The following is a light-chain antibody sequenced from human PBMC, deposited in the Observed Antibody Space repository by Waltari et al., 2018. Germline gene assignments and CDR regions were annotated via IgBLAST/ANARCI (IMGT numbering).Light chain of an antibody. V-gene: IGLV1-44*01. Sequence: QSVLTQAPSASGTPGQRVTISCSGSSPNIGSNDVNWYQQLPGTAPKLLIYNNDQRPSGVPDRFSGSKSGTSGSLAISGLQSEDEADYYCAAWDDTLNGYVFGTGTKATVL. CDR1: SPNIGSND. CDR2: NND. CDR3: AAWDDTLNGYV. J-gene: IGLJ1*01.